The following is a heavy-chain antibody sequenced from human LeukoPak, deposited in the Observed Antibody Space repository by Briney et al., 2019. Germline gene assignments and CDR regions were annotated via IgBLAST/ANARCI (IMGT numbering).Heavy chain of an antibody. Sequence: GGSLRLSCAASGFTFSSYGMHWVRQAPGKGLEWVAFIRYDGSNKYYADSVKGRFTISRDNSKNTLYLQMNSLSAEDTAVYYCAKDGGYPRGVHFDYWGQGTLVTVSS. J-gene: IGHJ4*02. CDR2: IRYDGSNK. D-gene: IGHD5-12*01. CDR1: GFTFSSYG. V-gene: IGHV3-30*02. CDR3: AKDGGYPRGVHFDY.